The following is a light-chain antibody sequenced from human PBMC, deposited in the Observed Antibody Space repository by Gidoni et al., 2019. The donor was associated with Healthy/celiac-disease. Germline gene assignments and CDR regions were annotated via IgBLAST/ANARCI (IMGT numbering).Light chain of an antibody. CDR3: QQRSNWPPST. V-gene: IGKV3-11*01. CDR1: QSVSSY. Sequence: EIVLTQSPATLPLSPGERATLSCRASQSVSSYLAWYQQKPGQAPRLLIYDASNRATGIPARFSGSGSGTDFTLTISSLEPEDFAVYYCQQRSNWPPSTFGQXTRLEIK. CDR2: DAS. J-gene: IGKJ5*01.